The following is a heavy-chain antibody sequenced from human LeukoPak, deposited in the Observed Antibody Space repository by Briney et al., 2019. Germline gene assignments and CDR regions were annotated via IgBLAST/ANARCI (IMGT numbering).Heavy chain of an antibody. D-gene: IGHD2-2*01. J-gene: IGHJ4*02. CDR3: AKGTFRQYCSSTSCYSPFDY. Sequence: GGSLRLSCAASGFTFSSYAMSWVRQAPGKGLEWVSAISGSGGSTYYADSVKGRFTISRDNSKNTLYLQMNSLRAEDTAVYYCAKGTFRQYCSSTSCYSPFDYWGQGTLVTVSS. CDR2: ISGSGGST. V-gene: IGHV3-23*01. CDR1: GFTFSSYA.